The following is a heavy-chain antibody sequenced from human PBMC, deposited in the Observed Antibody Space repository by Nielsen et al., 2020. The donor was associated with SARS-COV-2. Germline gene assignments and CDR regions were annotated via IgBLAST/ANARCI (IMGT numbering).Heavy chain of an antibody. V-gene: IGHV3-21*04. CDR1: GFTFSSYS. J-gene: IGHJ6*03. CDR2: ISSSSSYI. D-gene: IGHD6-19*01. Sequence: GESLKISCAASGFTFSSYSMNWVRQAPGKGLEWVSSISSSSSYIYYADSVKGRFTISRDNANNSLYLHMNGLTPEDTALYYCARDGYSSGWYSFDYYYMDVWGKGTTVTVSS. CDR3: ARDGYSSGWYSFDYYYMDV.